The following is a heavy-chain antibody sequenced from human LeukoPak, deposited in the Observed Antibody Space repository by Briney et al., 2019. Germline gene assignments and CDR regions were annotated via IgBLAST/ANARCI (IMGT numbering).Heavy chain of an antibody. CDR1: GFTVSRNY. J-gene: IGHJ6*02. D-gene: IGHD1-26*01. CDR3: ASMGILGATRGMDV. V-gene: IGHV3-23*01. CDR2: ISDSGGAT. Sequence: GGSLRLSRAASGFTVSRNYMSWVRQAPGKGLEWVSVISDSGGATYYADSVKGRFTISRDNSKNTLYLQMNSLRAEDTAVYHCASMGILGATRGMDVWGQGTTVTVSS.